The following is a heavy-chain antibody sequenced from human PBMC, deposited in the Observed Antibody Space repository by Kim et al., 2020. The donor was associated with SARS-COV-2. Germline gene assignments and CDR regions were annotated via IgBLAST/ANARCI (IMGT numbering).Heavy chain of an antibody. CDR3: ARDSYIKVRGIGQDDAFDI. CDR1: GGSISTGDYS. Sequence: SETLSLTCAVSGGSISTGDYSWNWIRQPPGKGLEWIAKIYYSGATSYNPSLKSRVTTSIDGSNNQFSLNLKSVTAADTALYYCARDSYIKVRGIGQDDAFDIWGQGTMVTVSS. J-gene: IGHJ3*02. CDR2: IYYSGAT. V-gene: IGHV4-30-2*01. D-gene: IGHD3-10*01.